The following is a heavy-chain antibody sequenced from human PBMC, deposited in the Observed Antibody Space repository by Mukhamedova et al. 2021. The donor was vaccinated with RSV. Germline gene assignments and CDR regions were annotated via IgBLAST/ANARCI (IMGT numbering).Heavy chain of an antibody. V-gene: IGHV4-59*01. D-gene: IGHD3-10*01. CDR3: ARADGGSGYNWFD. J-gene: IGHJ5*02. CDR2: IHHTGFT. CDR1: GGSNRSYY. Sequence: SGGSNRSYYWSWIRQPPGKGPEWLACIHHTGFTNYNPSLQSRVTISVDTSKNKISLNLRSVTAADTAVYYCARADGGSGYNWFD.